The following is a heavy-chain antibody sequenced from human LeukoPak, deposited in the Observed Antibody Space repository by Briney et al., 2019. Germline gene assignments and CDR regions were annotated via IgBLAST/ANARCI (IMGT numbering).Heavy chain of an antibody. D-gene: IGHD3-9*01. CDR2: IYYSGST. J-gene: IGHJ4*02. Sequence: TSETLSLTCTVSGGSISSYYWSWIRQPPGKGLEWIGYIYYSGSTNYNPSLKSRVTISVDTSKNQFSLKLSSVTAADTAVYYCARDTSGQLTLWGQGTLVTVSS. V-gene: IGHV4-59*01. CDR1: GGSISSYY. CDR3: ARDTSGQLTL.